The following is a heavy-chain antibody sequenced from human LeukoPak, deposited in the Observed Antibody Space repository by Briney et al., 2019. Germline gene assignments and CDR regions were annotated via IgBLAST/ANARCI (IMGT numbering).Heavy chain of an antibody. V-gene: IGHV3-53*01. J-gene: IGHJ3*02. CDR1: GFTVSSNY. Sequence: PGGSLRLSCAASGFTVSSNYMSWVRQAPGKGLEWVSVIYSGGSTYYADSVKGRFTISRDNSKNTLYLQMNSLRAEDTAVYYCARHPRYSSSWPQGYAFDIWGQGTMVTVSS. CDR2: IYSGGST. D-gene: IGHD6-13*01. CDR3: ARHPRYSSSWPQGYAFDI.